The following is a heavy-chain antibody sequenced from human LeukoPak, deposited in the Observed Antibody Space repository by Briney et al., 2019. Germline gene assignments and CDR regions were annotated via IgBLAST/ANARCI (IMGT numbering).Heavy chain of an antibody. CDR3: AREPTSGREPTSGRPLDY. CDR2: IYSSGSN. D-gene: IGHD5-12*01. Sequence: SETLSLTCTVPGGSISGYFWSWIRQPAGKGLEWIGRIYSSGSNNYNPSLKSRVTMSLDTSKNHLTLNLSSVTAADTAVYYCAREPTSGREPTSGRPLDYWGQGTLVTVSS. CDR1: GGSISGYF. V-gene: IGHV4-4*07. J-gene: IGHJ4*02.